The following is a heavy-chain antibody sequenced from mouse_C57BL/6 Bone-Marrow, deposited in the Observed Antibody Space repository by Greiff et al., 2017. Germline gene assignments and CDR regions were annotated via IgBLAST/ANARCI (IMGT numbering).Heavy chain of an antibody. CDR3: ARVITTGWLAD. Sequence: QVQLQPPGAELVKPGASVKLSCKASGYTFTSYWMHWVKQRPGRGLEWIGRIDPNSGGTKYNEKFKSKATLTVDKPASAADRQISSLTAADFAVEYCARVITTGWLADWGQGTLVTVSA. D-gene: IGHD1-1*01. CDR2: IDPNSGGT. J-gene: IGHJ3*01. CDR1: GYTFTSYW. V-gene: IGHV1-72*01.